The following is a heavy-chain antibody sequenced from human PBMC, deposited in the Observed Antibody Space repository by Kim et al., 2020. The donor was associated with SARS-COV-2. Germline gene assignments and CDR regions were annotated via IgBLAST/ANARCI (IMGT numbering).Heavy chain of an antibody. D-gene: IGHD2-2*01. CDR3: AREGRNLVVVVPAANIGSSVSFDY. Sequence: SETLSLTCAVYGGSFSGYYWSWIRQPPGKGLEWIGEINHSGSTNYNPSLKSRVTISVDTSKNQFSLKLSSVTAADTAVYYCAREGRNLVVVVPAANIGSSVSFDYWGQGTLVTVSS. CDR1: GGSFSGYY. J-gene: IGHJ4*02. V-gene: IGHV4-34*01. CDR2: INHSGST.